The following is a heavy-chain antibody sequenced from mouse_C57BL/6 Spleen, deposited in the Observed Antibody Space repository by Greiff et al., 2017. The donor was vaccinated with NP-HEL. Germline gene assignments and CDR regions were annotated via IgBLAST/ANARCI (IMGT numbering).Heavy chain of an antibody. CDR2: ISYDGSN. CDR3: ATNWAHYYAMDY. J-gene: IGHJ4*01. D-gene: IGHD4-1*01. V-gene: IGHV3-6*01. CDR1: GYSITSGYY. Sequence: ESGPGLVKPSQSLSLTCSVTGYSITSGYYWNWIRQFPGNKLEWMGYISYDGSNNYNPSLKNRISITRDTSKNQFFLKLNSVTTEDTATYYCATNWAHYYAMDYWGQGTSVTVSS.